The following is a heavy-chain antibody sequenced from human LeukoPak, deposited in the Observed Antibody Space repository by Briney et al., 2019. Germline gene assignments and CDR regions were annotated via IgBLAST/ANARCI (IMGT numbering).Heavy chain of an antibody. CDR3: ARDLNYYDSSGSDRFDP. CDR2: IYSGGST. Sequence: GGSLRLSCAASGFTVSSNYMSWVRQAPGKGLEWVSVIYSGGSTYYADSVKGRFTISRDDSKNTLYLQMNSLRAEDTAVYYCARDLNYYDSSGSDRFDPWGQGTLVTVSS. J-gene: IGHJ5*02. V-gene: IGHV3-66*01. CDR1: GFTVSSNY. D-gene: IGHD3-22*01.